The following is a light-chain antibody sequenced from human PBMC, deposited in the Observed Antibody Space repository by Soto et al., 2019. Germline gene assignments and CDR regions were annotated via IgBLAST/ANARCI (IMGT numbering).Light chain of an antibody. CDR2: EVN. CDR3: SSYAYGSTLGV. CDR1: SSDIGNYNF. Sequence: QSALTQPASVSGSPGQSITIFCTGTSSDIGNYNFVSWFQQHPDKAPKLMIYEVNRRPSGVSHRFSGSKSGNTASLTISGLQPEDEADYYCSSYAYGSTLGVFGGGTKVTVL. J-gene: IGLJ3*02. V-gene: IGLV2-23*02.